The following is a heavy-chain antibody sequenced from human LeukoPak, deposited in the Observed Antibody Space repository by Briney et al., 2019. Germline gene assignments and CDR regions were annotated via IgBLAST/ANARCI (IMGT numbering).Heavy chain of an antibody. Sequence: GESLKISCKGSGYSFTSYWIGWVRQMPGKGLEWMGIIYPGDSDTRYSPSFQGQVTIPADKSISTAYLQWSSLKASDTAMYYCARRVDIVVVPAEIWFDPWGQGTLVTVSS. D-gene: IGHD2-2*01. J-gene: IGHJ5*02. V-gene: IGHV5-51*01. CDR1: GYSFTSYW. CDR2: IYPGDSDT. CDR3: ARRVDIVVVPAEIWFDP.